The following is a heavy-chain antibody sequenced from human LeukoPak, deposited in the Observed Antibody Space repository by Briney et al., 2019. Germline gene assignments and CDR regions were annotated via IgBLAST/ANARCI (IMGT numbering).Heavy chain of an antibody. CDR2: IYHSGST. CDR3: ARHDYLDRPGREYYFDY. D-gene: IGHD4-11*01. V-gene: IGHV4-38-2*01. Sequence: SETLSLTCAVSGYSISSGYYWGWIRQPPGKGLEWIGSIYHSGSTYYNPSLKSRVTISVDTSKNQFSLKLSSVTAAATAVYYCARHDYLDRPGREYYFDYWGQGTLVTVSS. J-gene: IGHJ4*02. CDR1: GYSISSGYY.